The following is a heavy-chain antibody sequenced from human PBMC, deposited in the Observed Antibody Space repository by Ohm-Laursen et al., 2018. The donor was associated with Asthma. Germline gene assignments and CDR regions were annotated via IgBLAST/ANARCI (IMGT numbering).Heavy chain of an antibody. V-gene: IGHV4-31*03. Sequence: TLSLTCTVSGVSINNNDYYWGWIRQHPGKGLEWIGYIYYSGSTYYNPSLKSRVTISVDTSKNQFSLKLSSVTAADTAVYYCARARDSSGYEAGLGAFDIWGQGTMVTVSS. D-gene: IGHD3-22*01. J-gene: IGHJ3*02. CDR1: GVSINNNDYY. CDR3: ARARDSSGYEAGLGAFDI. CDR2: IYYSGST.